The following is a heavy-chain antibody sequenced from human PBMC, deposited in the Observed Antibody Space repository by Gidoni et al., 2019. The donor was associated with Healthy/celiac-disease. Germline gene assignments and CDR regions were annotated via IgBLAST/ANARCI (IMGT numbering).Heavy chain of an antibody. CDR1: GFTFSSYS. Sequence: EVQLVASGGGLVKPGGSLRLSCAASGFTFSSYSMNWVRQAPGKGLEWVSSISSSSSYIYYADSVKGRFTISRDNAKNSLYLQMNSLRAEDTAVYYCASQGGGYYDFWSGYYDVDYWGQGTLVTVSS. CDR2: ISSSSSYI. CDR3: ASQGGGYYDFWSGYYDVDY. J-gene: IGHJ4*02. D-gene: IGHD3-3*01. V-gene: IGHV3-21*01.